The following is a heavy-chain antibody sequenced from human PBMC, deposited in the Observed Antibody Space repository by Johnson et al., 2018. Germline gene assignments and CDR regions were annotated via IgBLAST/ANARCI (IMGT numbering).Heavy chain of an antibody. CDR3: ARELGLLYDPGSDNRHYYGMDV. CDR1: GGSISTYY. D-gene: IGHD3-10*01. J-gene: IGHJ6*02. Sequence: QVQLQESGPGLVKPSETLSLTCTVSGGSISTYYWSWIRQPPGKGLEWIGYVYYSGSTKYDPSFKSRVTISVDTSKNQFSLKLNSVTAADTAVYYCARELGLLYDPGSDNRHYYGMDVWGQGTTVTVSS. CDR2: VYYSGST. V-gene: IGHV4-59*01.